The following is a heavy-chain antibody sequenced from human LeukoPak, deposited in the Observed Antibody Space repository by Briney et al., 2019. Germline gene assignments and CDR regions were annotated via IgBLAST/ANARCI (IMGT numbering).Heavy chain of an antibody. J-gene: IGHJ3*02. CDR1: GGSFSGYY. V-gene: IGHV4-34*01. CDR3: ARGRGSYDAFDI. CDR2: INHSGST. Sequence: SETLSLTCAVYGGSFSGYYWSWIRQPPEKGLEWIGEINHSGSTNYNPSLKSRVTISVDTSKNQFSLKLSSVTAADTAVYYCARGRGSYDAFDIWGQGTMVTVSS.